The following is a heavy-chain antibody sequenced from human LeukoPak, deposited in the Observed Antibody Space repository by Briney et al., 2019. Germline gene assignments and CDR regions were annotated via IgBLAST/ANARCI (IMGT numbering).Heavy chain of an antibody. CDR1: GFTFSTYA. V-gene: IGHV3-23*01. Sequence: GGSLRLSCAASGFTFSTYAMSWVRQAPGKGLEWVSVVSDTGGRTYYADSVKGRFTISRDNSKNTLYLQMNSLRAEDTALYYCVKASSSSPQYNWFDAWGQGTLVTVSS. CDR3: VKASSSSPQYNWFDA. CDR2: VSDTGGRT. J-gene: IGHJ5*02. D-gene: IGHD6-6*01.